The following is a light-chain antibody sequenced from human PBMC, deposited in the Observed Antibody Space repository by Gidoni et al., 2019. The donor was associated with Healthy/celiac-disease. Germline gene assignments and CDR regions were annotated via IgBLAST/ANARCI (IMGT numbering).Light chain of an antibody. J-gene: IGKJ2*01. Sequence: EIVMTQSPATLSASPGERATLSCRASQSVSSNLTWYQQKTGQAPRLLIYGASTRATGIPARFSGSGSGTEFTLTISSLQSEDFAVYYCQQYNNWGTFGQGTKLEIK. CDR3: QQYNNWGT. CDR2: GAS. V-gene: IGKV3-15*01. CDR1: QSVSSN.